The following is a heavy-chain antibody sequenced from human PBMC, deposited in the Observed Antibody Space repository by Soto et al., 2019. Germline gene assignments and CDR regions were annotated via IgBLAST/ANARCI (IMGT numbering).Heavy chain of an antibody. D-gene: IGHD6-19*01. CDR1: GGSINHGYW. J-gene: IGHJ6*02. CDR2: KHHSGST. CDR3: SYSSGGWLFDV. Sequence: QVHLQESGPGLVKPSGTLSLTCGVSGGSINHGYWWTWVRQPPGKGLEWIGEKHHSGSTNYNLSLKSRVSISLDKSKNQFSLILSSVTAAATAVYYCSYSSGGWLFDVWGQGTTVTVSS. V-gene: IGHV4-4*02.